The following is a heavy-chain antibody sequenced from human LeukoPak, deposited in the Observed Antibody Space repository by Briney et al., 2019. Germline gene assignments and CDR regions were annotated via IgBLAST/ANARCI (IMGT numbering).Heavy chain of an antibody. CDR1: GFTVSSNY. CDR3: ARISKVVNYYFDY. CDR2: IYGGGST. Sequence: GGSLRLSCAASGFTVSSNYMSWVRQAPGKGLEWVSVIYGGGSTYYADSVKGRFTISRDNSKNTLYLQMNSLRAEDTAVYYCARISKVVNYYFDYWGQGTLVTVSS. D-gene: IGHD3-22*01. V-gene: IGHV3-66*01. J-gene: IGHJ4*02.